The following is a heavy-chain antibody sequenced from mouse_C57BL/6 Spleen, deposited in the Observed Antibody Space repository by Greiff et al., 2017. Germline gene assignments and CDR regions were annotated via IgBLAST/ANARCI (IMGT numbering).Heavy chain of an antibody. J-gene: IGHJ2*01. V-gene: IGHV1-80*01. CDR3: AREGTYYDDY. Sequence: QVQLQQSGAELVKPGASVKISCKASGYAFSSYWMNWVKQRPGKGLEGIGQIYPGDGDTNYNGRFKGKATLTADKSSSTAYMQLSSLTSEDSAVYFCAREGTYYDDYWGQGTTLTVSS. CDR2: IYPGDGDT. CDR1: GYAFSSYW. D-gene: IGHD2-10*01.